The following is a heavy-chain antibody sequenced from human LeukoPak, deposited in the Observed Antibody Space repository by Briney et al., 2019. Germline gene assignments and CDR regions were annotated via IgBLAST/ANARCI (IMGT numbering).Heavy chain of an antibody. J-gene: IGHJ4*02. V-gene: IGHV3-30*18. D-gene: IGHD2-15*01. CDR2: ISYDGSNK. CDR3: AKEPSTYSYYFDY. CDR1: GFTFSSYG. Sequence: PGGSLRLSCAASGFTFSSYGMHWVRQAPGKGLEWVVVISYDGSNKYYADSVKGRFTISRDNSKNTLYLQMNSLRAEDTAVYYCAKEPSTYSYYFDYWGQGTLVTVSS.